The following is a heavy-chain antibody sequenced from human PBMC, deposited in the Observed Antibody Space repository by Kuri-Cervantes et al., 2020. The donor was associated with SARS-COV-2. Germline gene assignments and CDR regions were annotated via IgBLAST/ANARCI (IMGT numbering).Heavy chain of an antibody. Sequence: GESLKISCSASGFTFSSYAMHWVRQAPGKGLEYVSAISSNGGSTYYADSVKGRFTISRDNSKNTLYLQMSSLRAEDTAVYYCARVKTRGTLEYWGPGTLVTVSS. V-gene: IGHV3-64D*08. CDR3: ARVKTRGTLEY. CDR1: GFTFSSYA. CDR2: ISSNGGST. D-gene: IGHD1-1*01. J-gene: IGHJ4*02.